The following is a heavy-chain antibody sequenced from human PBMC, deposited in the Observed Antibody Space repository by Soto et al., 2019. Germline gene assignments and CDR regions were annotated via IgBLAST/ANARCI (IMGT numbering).Heavy chain of an antibody. Sequence: SLRLSCAASGFTFSSYGMHWVRQAPGKGLEWVAIIWYDGSNKYYADSVKGRFTISRDNSKNTLYLQMNSLRAEDTAVYYCARDLNDFWHGMDVWGQGTTVTVSS. CDR2: IWYDGSNK. V-gene: IGHV3-33*01. D-gene: IGHD3-3*01. CDR1: GFTFSSYG. CDR3: ARDLNDFWHGMDV. J-gene: IGHJ6*02.